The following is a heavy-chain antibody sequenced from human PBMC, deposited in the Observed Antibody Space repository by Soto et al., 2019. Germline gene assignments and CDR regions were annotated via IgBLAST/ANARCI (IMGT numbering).Heavy chain of an antibody. CDR3: ARLLGNLDAFDI. Sequence: GGSLRLSCAASGFTFSSYAMSWVRQAPGKGLEWVSAIRGSGGSTYYADSVKGRFTISRDNTKNTLYLQMNSLRAEDTAVYYCARLLGNLDAFDIWGQGTMVTVSS. D-gene: IGHD7-27*01. CDR1: GFTFSSYA. V-gene: IGHV3-23*01. J-gene: IGHJ3*02. CDR2: IRGSGGST.